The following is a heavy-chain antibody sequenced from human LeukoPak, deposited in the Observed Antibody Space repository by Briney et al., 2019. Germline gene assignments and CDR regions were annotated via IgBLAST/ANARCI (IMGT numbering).Heavy chain of an antibody. D-gene: IGHD6-6*01. Sequence: GASVKVSCKASGYTFTTYGMNWVRQAPGQGLEWMGWINTNTGNPTYAQGFTGRFVFSLDTSATTTYLQISSLKAEDTAIYYCAQYSTSSRGNWFDPWGQGTLVTVSS. J-gene: IGHJ5*02. V-gene: IGHV7-4-1*02. CDR1: GYTFTTYG. CDR3: AQYSTSSRGNWFDP. CDR2: INTNTGNP.